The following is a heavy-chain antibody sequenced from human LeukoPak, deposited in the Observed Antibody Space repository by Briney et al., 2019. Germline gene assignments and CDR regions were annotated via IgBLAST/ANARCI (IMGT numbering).Heavy chain of an antibody. J-gene: IGHJ4*02. Sequence: PSETLSLTCTVSGGSISTSSYSWGWIRQPPGKGLEWIGSIYYSGSTYYNPSLKSRVTISVDTSKNQFSLKLTSMTAADTAVYYCARGVIAAGGNDFDYWGQGTLVTVSS. CDR1: GGSISTSSYS. CDR2: IYYSGST. CDR3: ARGVIAAGGNDFDY. V-gene: IGHV4-39*07. D-gene: IGHD6-13*01.